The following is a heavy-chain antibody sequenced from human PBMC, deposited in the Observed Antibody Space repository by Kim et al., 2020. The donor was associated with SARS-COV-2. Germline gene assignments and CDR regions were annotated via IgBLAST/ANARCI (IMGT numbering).Heavy chain of an antibody. CDR3: AKDGLVRGGYFDY. D-gene: IGHD2-21*01. J-gene: IGHJ4*02. CDR1: GFTFDDYA. V-gene: IGHV3-9*01. CDR2: ISWNSGSI. Sequence: GGSLRLSCAASGFTFDDYAMHWVRQAPGKGLEWVSGISWNSGSIGYADSVKGRFTISRDNAKNSLYLQMNSLRAEDTALYYCAKDGLVRGGYFDYCGQGT.